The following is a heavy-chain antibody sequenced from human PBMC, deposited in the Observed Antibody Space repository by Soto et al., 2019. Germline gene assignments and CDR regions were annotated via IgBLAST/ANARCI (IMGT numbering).Heavy chain of an antibody. D-gene: IGHD3-16*02. V-gene: IGHV1-8*01. Sequence: ASVKVSCKASGYTFTSYDINWVRQATGQGLEWMGWMNPNSGNTGYAQKFQGRVTMTRNTSISTAYMELSSLRSEDTAVYYCARGRYDYIWGSYRVLDYWGQGTLVTVSS. CDR2: MNPNSGNT. J-gene: IGHJ4*02. CDR1: GYTFTSYD. CDR3: ARGRYDYIWGSYRVLDY.